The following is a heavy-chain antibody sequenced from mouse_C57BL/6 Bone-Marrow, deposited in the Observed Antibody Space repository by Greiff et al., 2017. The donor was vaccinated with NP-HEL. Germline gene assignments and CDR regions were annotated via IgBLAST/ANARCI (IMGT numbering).Heavy chain of an antibody. Sequence: EVQGVESGGDLVKPGGSLKLSCAASGFTFSSYGMSWVRQTPDKRLEWVATISSGGSYTYYPDSVKGRFTISRDNAKNTLYLQMSSLKSEDTAMYYCARHHFNYWGQGTTLTVSS. CDR3: ARHHFNY. J-gene: IGHJ2*01. CDR1: GFTFSSYG. CDR2: ISSGGSYT. V-gene: IGHV5-6*01.